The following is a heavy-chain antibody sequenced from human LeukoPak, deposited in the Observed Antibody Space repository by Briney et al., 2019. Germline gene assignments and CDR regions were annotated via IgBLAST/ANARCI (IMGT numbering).Heavy chain of an antibody. Sequence: QPGGSLGLSCAASGFTFSSYWMSWVRQAPGKGLEWVANIKQDGSEKYYVDSVKGRFTISRDNAKNSLYLQMNSLRAEDTAVYYCVRGGGGHYYDSSGYYYFGYFQHWGQGTLVTVSS. V-gene: IGHV3-7*01. CDR1: GFTFSSYW. J-gene: IGHJ1*01. CDR3: VRGGGGHYYDSSGYYYFGYFQH. CDR2: IKQDGSEK. D-gene: IGHD3-22*01.